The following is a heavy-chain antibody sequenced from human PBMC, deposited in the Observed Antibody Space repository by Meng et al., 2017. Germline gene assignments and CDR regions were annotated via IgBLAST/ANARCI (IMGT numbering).Heavy chain of an antibody. CDR2: AYYRGKWTH. CDR3: ARGSYSFDS. D-gene: IGHD1-26*01. CDR1: GDSVSSNSAA. V-gene: IGHV6-1*01. Sequence: LLQQSGPGLGNSSQPVCPIWPISGDSVSSNSAAWNWIRQSPSRGFVGRIRAYYRGKWTHDYAESVKSRISSEPDTTKTQFSQQLRSVTPEDSAVYYCARGSYSFDSWGQRTLVTVSS. J-gene: IGHJ4*02.